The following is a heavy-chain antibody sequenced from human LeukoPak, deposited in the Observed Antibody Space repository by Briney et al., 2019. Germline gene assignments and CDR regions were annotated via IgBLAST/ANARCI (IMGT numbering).Heavy chain of an antibody. CDR3: ARGRPGDYDSSGYYYYGAFDI. Sequence: GGSLRLSCAASGFTFSSYGMTWVRQAPGKGLEWVAVISYDGSNKYYADSVKGRFTISRDNSKNTLYLQMNSLRAEDTAVYYCARGRPGDYDSSGYYYYGAFDIWGQGTMVTVSS. J-gene: IGHJ3*02. CDR2: ISYDGSNK. D-gene: IGHD3-22*01. V-gene: IGHV3-30*03. CDR1: GFTFSSYG.